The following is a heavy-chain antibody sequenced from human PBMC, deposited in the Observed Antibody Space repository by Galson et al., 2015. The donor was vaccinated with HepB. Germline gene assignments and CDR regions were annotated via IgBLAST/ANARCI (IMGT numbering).Heavy chain of an antibody. Sequence: SLRLSCAASGFTFSSYSMNWVRQAPGKGLEWVSSISSSSYIYYADSVKGRFTISRDNAKNSLYLQMNSLRAEDTAVYYCARDLSSWYVEYYYYGMDVWGQGTTVTVSS. CDR2: ISSSSYI. CDR1: GFTFSSYS. CDR3: ARDLSSWYVEYYYYGMDV. J-gene: IGHJ6*02. V-gene: IGHV3-21*01. D-gene: IGHD6-13*01.